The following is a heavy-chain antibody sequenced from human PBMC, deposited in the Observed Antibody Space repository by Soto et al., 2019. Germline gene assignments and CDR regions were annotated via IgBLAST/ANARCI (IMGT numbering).Heavy chain of an antibody. CDR3: AKAKEGIAAAGNWFDP. V-gene: IGHV4-59*01. Sequence: SETLSLTCTVSGGSIGSYYWSWIRQPPGKGLEWIGYIYYSGSTNYNPSLKSRVTISVDTSKNQFSLKLSSVTAADTAVYYCAKAKEGIAAAGNWFDPWGQGTLVTVSS. CDR1: GGSIGSYY. J-gene: IGHJ5*02. CDR2: IYYSGST. D-gene: IGHD6-13*01.